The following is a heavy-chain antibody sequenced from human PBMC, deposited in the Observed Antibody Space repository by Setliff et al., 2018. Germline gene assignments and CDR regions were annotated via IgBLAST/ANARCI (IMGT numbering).Heavy chain of an antibody. CDR2: IYTSWST. V-gene: IGHV4-61*09. Sequence: KPSETLSLTCTVSGGSINSRTYYWSWIRQSAGKGLEWIGHIYTSWSTVYNPSLKSRVTMSVDTSKNQFSLELTSVTAADTAVYYCARMSGFLYLDVWGNGTTGTVSS. CDR3: ARMSGFLYLDV. CDR1: GGSINSRTYY. J-gene: IGHJ6*03. D-gene: IGHD3-3*01.